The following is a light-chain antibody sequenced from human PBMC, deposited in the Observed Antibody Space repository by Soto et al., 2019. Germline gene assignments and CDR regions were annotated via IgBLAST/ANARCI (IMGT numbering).Light chain of an antibody. CDR1: KLGDKY. J-gene: IGLJ1*01. CDR2: QDS. V-gene: IGLV3-1*01. Sequence: SYELTQPPSVSVSPGQTASITCSGDKLGDKYACWYQQKPGQSPVLVIYQDSKRPSGIPERFSGSNSGNTATLTISGTQAMYEADYYCQAWDRSIFYVFGTGTTLTVL. CDR3: QAWDRSIFYV.